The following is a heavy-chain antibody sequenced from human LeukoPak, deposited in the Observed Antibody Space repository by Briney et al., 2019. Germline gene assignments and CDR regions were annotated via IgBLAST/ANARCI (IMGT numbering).Heavy chain of an antibody. J-gene: IGHJ4*02. Sequence: GGSLRLSCAASGFTFDDYAMHWVRQAPGKGLEWVSGISWNSGSIGYADSVKGRFTISRDNSKNTLYLQMNSLRAEDTAVYYCAKDGLTTYYYDSSGYYYPGYWGQGTLVTVSS. CDR1: GFTFDDYA. V-gene: IGHV3-9*01. D-gene: IGHD3-22*01. CDR2: ISWNSGSI. CDR3: AKDGLTTYYYDSSGYYYPGY.